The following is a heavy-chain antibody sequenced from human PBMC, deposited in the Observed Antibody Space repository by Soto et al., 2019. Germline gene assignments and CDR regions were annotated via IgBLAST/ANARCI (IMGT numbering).Heavy chain of an antibody. Sequence: QVQLVQSGAEVKKPGASVKVSCKASGYTFSSYGISWVRQAPGQGLEWMGWISAYNGNTNYAQKRQSRFTXXNDPSTSTAYMELRSLRSDDTAVYYCARTLPPIDYWGQGTLVTVSS. CDR3: ARTLPPIDY. D-gene: IGHD1-26*01. CDR1: GYTFSSYG. CDR2: ISAYNGNT. V-gene: IGHV1-18*01. J-gene: IGHJ4*02.